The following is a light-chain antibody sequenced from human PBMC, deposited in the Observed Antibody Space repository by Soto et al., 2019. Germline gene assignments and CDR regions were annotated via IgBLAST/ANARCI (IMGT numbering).Light chain of an antibody. V-gene: IGKV3-20*01. CDR3: QQYETSLTWT. CDR2: GVS. CDR1: QSVSSTY. J-gene: IGKJ1*01. Sequence: EIVLTQSPGTLSLFPGERATLSCRASQSVSSTYLAWYQQKPGQAPRLLIYGVSSRATGIPDRFSGSGSGTDFTLTISRLEPEDFAVYYCQQYETSLTWTFGQGTKV.